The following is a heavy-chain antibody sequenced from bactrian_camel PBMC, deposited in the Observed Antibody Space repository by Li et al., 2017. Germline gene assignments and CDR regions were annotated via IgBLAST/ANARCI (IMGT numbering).Heavy chain of an antibody. J-gene: IGHJ4*01. D-gene: IGHD3*01. CDR3: ATYDVMVGGGCLLREDVYDY. CDR1: GNLYNLNC. CDR2: IYTFHRTT. Sequence: VQLVESGGGSVQPGGSLRLSCAASGNLYNLNCLGWFRQAPGMERGQVAAFIYTFHRTTRYAESVRGRFTISRDDAENTVFLEMSSLKPEDTAIYYCATYDVMVGGGCLLREDVYDYWGQGTQVTVS. V-gene: IGHV3S54*01.